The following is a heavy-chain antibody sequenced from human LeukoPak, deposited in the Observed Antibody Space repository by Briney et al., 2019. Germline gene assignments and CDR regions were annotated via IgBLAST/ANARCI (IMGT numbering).Heavy chain of an antibody. CDR1: GFTFSSYW. CDR2: IKQDGSEK. D-gene: IGHD6-13*01. CDR3: ARDHLLAALDY. Sequence: GGSLRLSCAASGFTFSSYWMSWVRQAPGKGLKWVANIKQDGSEKYYVDSVKGRFTISRDNAKNSLYLQMNSLRAEDTAVYYCARDHLLAALDYWGQGTLVTVSS. J-gene: IGHJ4*02. V-gene: IGHV3-7*01.